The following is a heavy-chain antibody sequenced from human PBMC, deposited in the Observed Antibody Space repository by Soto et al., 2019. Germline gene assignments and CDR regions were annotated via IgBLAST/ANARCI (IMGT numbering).Heavy chain of an antibody. CDR3: AREGVAPYYYYGTDV. J-gene: IGHJ6*02. CDR1: GYTFTRSG. CDR2: ISTYNGET. Sequence: QVQLVQSGAEVKKPGASVKVSCKASGYTFTRSGISWVRQAPGQGLEWMGWISTYNGETNYAQTFQGRVTMTTDTSTSTVHMEVRSLRSDDTAVYYCAREGVAPYYYYGTDVWGQGTPVTVSS. V-gene: IGHV1-18*01. D-gene: IGHD5-12*01.